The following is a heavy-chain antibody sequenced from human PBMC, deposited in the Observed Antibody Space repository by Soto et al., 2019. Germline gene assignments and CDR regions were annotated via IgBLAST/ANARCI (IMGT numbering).Heavy chain of an antibody. V-gene: IGHV3-33*01. J-gene: IGHJ4*02. Sequence: VQLLESGGGVVQPGRSLRLSCAASGFTFSSYGMHWVRQAPSKGLEWVAVIWYDGSNKYYADSVKGRFTISRDNSKNTLYLQMNSLRAEDTAVYYCARGMRGIAVAGTRVRPPYDYWGQGTLVTVSS. CDR1: GFTFSSYG. D-gene: IGHD6-19*01. CDR3: ARGMRGIAVAGTRVRPPYDY. CDR2: IWYDGSNK.